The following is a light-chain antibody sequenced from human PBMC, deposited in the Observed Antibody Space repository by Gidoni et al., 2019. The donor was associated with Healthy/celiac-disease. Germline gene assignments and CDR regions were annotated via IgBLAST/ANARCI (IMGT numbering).Light chain of an antibody. J-gene: IGKJ4*01. CDR2: AAS. Sequence: DIQLTQSPSFLSASVGDRVTITCRASQGISSYLAWYQHKPGKAPKLLIYAASSLQSGVPSGFRGSGSGTEVTLTISSLQPEEFATYYCQQLNSYPVLTFGGGTKVEIK. V-gene: IGKV1-9*01. CDR3: QQLNSYPVLT. CDR1: QGISSY.